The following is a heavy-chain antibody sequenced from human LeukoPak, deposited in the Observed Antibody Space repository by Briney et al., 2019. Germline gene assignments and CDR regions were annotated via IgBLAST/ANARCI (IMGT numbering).Heavy chain of an antibody. D-gene: IGHD3-22*01. Sequence: INPVNGNTKYSQKFQGRVTITRDTSASTAYMELSSLRSEDTAVYYCARDLYYYDSSGYYYWGQGTLVTVSS. V-gene: IGHV1-3*01. CDR3: ARDLYYYDSSGYYY. J-gene: IGHJ4*02. CDR2: INPVNGNT.